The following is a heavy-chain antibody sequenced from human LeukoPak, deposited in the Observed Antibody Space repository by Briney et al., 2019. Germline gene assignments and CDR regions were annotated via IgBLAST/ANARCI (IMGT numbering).Heavy chain of an antibody. CDR1: GGSISSSNW. V-gene: IGHV4-4*02. CDR3: ARGRIAVADTIGDFDY. D-gene: IGHD6-19*01. Sequence: SETLSLTCAVSGGSISSSNWWSWVRQPPGKGLEWIGEIYHSGSTNYNPSLKSRVTISVDKSKNQFSLKLSSVTAADTAVYYCARGRIAVADTIGDFDYWGQGTLVTVSS. CDR2: IYHSGST. J-gene: IGHJ4*02.